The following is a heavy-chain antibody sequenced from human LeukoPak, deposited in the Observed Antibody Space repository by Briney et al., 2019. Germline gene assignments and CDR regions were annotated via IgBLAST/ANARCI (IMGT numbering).Heavy chain of an antibody. CDR1: DDSISNYY. V-gene: IGHV4-59*01. CDR2: IYSSGTT. D-gene: IGHD3-10*01. Sequence: SETLSLTCTVSDDSISNYYWSWIRQPPGKGLEWIGYIYSSGTTNYNPSLKSRVTISVDTSKNLFSLKLTSVTAADTAAYYCARGVRLGAFDIWGQGTMVTVSS. CDR3: ARGVRLGAFDI. J-gene: IGHJ3*02.